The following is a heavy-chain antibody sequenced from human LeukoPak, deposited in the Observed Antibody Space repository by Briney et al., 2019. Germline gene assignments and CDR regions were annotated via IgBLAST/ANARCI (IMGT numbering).Heavy chain of an antibody. V-gene: IGHV3-23*01. CDR3: ARGGSYLSAFDI. CDR1: GFTFSSYT. J-gene: IGHJ3*02. D-gene: IGHD1-26*01. Sequence: GGSLRLSCAASGFTFSSYTMSWVRQAPGKGLEWVSAISGSGGSTYYADSVKGRFTISRDNSKNTLYLQMNSLRAEDTAVYYCARGGSYLSAFDIWGQGTMVTVSS. CDR2: ISGSGGST.